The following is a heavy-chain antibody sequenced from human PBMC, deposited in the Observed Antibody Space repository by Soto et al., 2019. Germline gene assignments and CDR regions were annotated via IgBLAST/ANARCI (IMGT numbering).Heavy chain of an antibody. V-gene: IGHV3-53*01. CDR1: GFTVSSNY. CDR3: ARDLSGYCSSTRCYNEEVGMDV. J-gene: IGHJ6*02. Sequence: EVQLVESGGGLIQPGGSLRLSCAASGFTVSSNYMSWVRQAPGKGLEWVSVIYSGGSTYYADSVKGRFTISRDNSKNTLYLQMNSLRAEDTAVYYCARDLSGYCSSTRCYNEEVGMDVWGQGTTVTVSS. CDR2: IYSGGST. D-gene: IGHD2-2*02.